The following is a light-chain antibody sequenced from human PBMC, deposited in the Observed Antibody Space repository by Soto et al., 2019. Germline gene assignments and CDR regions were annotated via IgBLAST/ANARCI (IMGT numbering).Light chain of an antibody. J-gene: IGKJ4*01. V-gene: IGKV3-11*01. CDR3: PQRINWPLT. CDR1: QSVGSN. CDR2: DTS. Sequence: EIVLTQSPATLSLSPGERATLSCRATQSVGSNLAWYQQKPGQAPRLLMYDTSIRATGIPARFSGGGSETDFTLTITSLEPDDFAVYYCPQRINWPLTFGGGTMVEIK.